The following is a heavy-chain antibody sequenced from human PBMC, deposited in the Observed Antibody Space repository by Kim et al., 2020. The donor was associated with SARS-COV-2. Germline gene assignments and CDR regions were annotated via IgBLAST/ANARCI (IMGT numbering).Heavy chain of an antibody. CDR2: ISYDGSNK. Sequence: GGSLRLSCAASGFTFSIYGMHWVRQAPGKGLEWVAVISYDGSNKYYTDPVKGRFTISRDNSKNTLYLQMNSLRAEDTAVYYCAKDLYGSGSGLDVWGQGTTVTVSS. CDR3: AKDLYGSGSGLDV. CDR1: GFTFSIYG. V-gene: IGHV3-30*18. D-gene: IGHD3-10*01. J-gene: IGHJ6*02.